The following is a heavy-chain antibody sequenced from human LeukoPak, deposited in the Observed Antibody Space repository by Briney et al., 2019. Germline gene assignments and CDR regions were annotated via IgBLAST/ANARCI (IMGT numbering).Heavy chain of an antibody. D-gene: IGHD3-22*01. CDR1: GFTFSSYA. CDR2: ISDTGHAI. CDR3: ARDGYPGGDY. J-gene: IGHJ4*02. V-gene: IGHV3-48*02. Sequence: PGGSLRLSCAVSGFTFSSYAMSWVRQTPGKGLEWVSYISDTGHAIYYADSVKGRFIISRDNAKNSLYLQMNSLRDEDTAVYYCARDGYPGGDYWGQGTLVTVSS.